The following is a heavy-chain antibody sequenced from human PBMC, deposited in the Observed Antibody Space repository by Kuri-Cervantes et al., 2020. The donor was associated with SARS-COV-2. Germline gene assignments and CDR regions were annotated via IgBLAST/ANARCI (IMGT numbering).Heavy chain of an antibody. V-gene: IGHV3-23*01. D-gene: IGHD3-10*01. Sequence: GGSLRLSCAASGFTFSSYAMSWVRQAPRKGLEWVSTISGSGGSTYYADSVKGRFTISRDNSKNTLYLQMNSLRAEDTAVYYCAKRFVVPTNGTDYFDYWGQGTLVTVSS. CDR1: GFTFSSYA. CDR3: AKRFVVPTNGTDYFDY. J-gene: IGHJ4*02. CDR2: ISGSGGST.